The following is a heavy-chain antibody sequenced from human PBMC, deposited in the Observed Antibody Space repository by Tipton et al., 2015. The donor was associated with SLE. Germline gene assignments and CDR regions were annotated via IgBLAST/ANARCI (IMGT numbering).Heavy chain of an antibody. Sequence: QLVQSGAEVKKPGASVKVSCEASGNTFTGYYMHWVRQAPGQGLEWMGWVSPNSRGTNYAQKFQGRVTMTRDTSISAAYMELTRLRSDDTAVYYCVRQSEGYDYDYWGQGTLITVSS. CDR1: GNTFTGYY. CDR3: VRQSEGYDYDY. CDR2: VSPNSRGT. D-gene: IGHD5-12*01. V-gene: IGHV1-2*02. J-gene: IGHJ4*02.